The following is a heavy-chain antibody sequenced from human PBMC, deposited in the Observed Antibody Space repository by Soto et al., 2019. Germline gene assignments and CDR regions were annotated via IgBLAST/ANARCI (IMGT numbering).Heavy chain of an antibody. J-gene: IGHJ3*02. Sequence: QVQLVQSGAEVKKPGSSVKVSCKASGGTFSSYAISWVRQAPGQGLEWMGGIIPIFGTANYAQKFQGRVTITSDELTSTAYMELSILRSEDKAVYYCAREKDHDYSINYAFDIWGQGTMVTVSS. CDR3: AREKDHDYSINYAFDI. CDR2: IIPIFGTA. V-gene: IGHV1-69*01. CDR1: GGTFSSYA. D-gene: IGHD4-4*01.